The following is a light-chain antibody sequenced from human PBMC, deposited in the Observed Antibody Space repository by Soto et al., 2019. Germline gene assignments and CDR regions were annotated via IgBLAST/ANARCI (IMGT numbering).Light chain of an antibody. CDR2: DVS. J-gene: IGLJ2*01. V-gene: IGLV2-14*01. CDR3: SSYTTTSTWV. Sequence: QSALTQPASVSGSPGQSITISCTGTITDVGSSNYVSWYKQHPGKAPKLMIYDVSNRPSGVSNRFSGSKSGNTASLTISGLQAEDEADYYCSSYTTTSTWVFGGVTKLTVL. CDR1: ITDVGSSNY.